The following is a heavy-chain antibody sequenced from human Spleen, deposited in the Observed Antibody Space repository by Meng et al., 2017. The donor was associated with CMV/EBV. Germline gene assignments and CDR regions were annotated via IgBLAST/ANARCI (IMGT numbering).Heavy chain of an antibody. CDR2: ISGSCGST. V-gene: IGHV3-23*01. J-gene: IGHJ4*02. D-gene: IGHD2-2*01. Sequence: GESLKISCAASGFHFSTYWMSWVRQAPGKGLEWVSAISGSCGSTYYADSVKVRFTIPRDNSKNTLYLQMNSLRAEDTAVYYCAKLRGIVVVPAAIFDYWGQGTLVTVSS. CDR1: GFHFSTYW. CDR3: AKLRGIVVVPAAIFDY.